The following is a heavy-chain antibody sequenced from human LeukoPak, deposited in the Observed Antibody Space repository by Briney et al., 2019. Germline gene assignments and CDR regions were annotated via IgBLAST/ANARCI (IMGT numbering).Heavy chain of an antibody. J-gene: IGHJ4*02. CDR2: INHSGST. CDR1: GGSFSGYY. Sequence: PSETLSLTCAVYGGSFSGYYWSWIRQPPGKGLEWIGEINHSGSTNYNPSLKSRVTISVDTSKNQFSLKLSSVTAAGTAVYYCARAVTTVTTPNYFDYWGQGTLVTVSS. V-gene: IGHV4-34*01. CDR3: ARAVTTVTTPNYFDY. D-gene: IGHD4-17*01.